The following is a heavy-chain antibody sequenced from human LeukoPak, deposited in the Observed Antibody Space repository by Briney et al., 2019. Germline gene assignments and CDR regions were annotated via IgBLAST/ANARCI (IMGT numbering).Heavy chain of an antibody. Sequence: GGSLRLSCAASGFTFSSHWMHWVRQAPEKGLVGVSHISAGGGATYYAASVKGRFTISRDNARNTLYLQMYSLTDEDTGVYYCVRGALRDCSYTSCTRGNWFDPWGQGTLVTVSS. CDR3: VRGALRDCSYTSCTRGNWFDP. J-gene: IGHJ5*02. D-gene: IGHD2-2*01. CDR2: ISAGGGAT. CDR1: GFTFSSHW. V-gene: IGHV3-74*01.